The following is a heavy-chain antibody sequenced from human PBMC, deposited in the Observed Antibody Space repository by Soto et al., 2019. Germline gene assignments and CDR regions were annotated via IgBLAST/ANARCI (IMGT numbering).Heavy chain of an antibody. V-gene: IGHV5-51*01. J-gene: IGHJ3*02. CDR1: GYIFTSYW. Sequence: EESLKIYCKGSGYIFTSYWIGWVRQMPGKGLEWRGVIDHGDSDTRYSPSFQGQVTISADKSSSTAYLQWYSLKASDTAMYYCATSPLYSSGWYAFDIWGQGTMVTVSS. CDR2: IDHGDSDT. CDR3: ATSPLYSSGWYAFDI. D-gene: IGHD6-19*01.